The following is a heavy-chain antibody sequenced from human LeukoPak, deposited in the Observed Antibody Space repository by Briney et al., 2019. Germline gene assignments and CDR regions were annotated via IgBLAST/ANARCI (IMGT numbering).Heavy chain of an antibody. V-gene: IGHV1-46*01. J-gene: IGHJ4*02. D-gene: IGHD4-17*01. CDR3: ARGGTTTVSPPEY. CDR2: INPSAAST. CDR1: GYTFTSYY. Sequence: ASVKVSCKASGYTFTSYYMHWVRQARGQGLEWMGVINPSAASTSYTQEFQGRVTVTRDTSTSTVYMELSSLRSEDMAVYYCARGGTTTVSPPEYWGQGTLVTVSS.